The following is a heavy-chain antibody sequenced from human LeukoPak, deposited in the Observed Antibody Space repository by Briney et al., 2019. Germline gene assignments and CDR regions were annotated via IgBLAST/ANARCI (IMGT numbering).Heavy chain of an antibody. J-gene: IGHJ5*02. CDR2: ISYDGSNK. V-gene: IGHV3-30*18. CDR3: AKRGFDP. Sequence: PGGSLRLSCAASGFTFSSYGMHWVRRAPGKGLEWVAVISYDGSNKYYADSVKGRFTISRDNSKNTLYLQMNSLRAEDTAVYYCAKRGFDPWGQGTLVTVSS. CDR1: GFTFSSYG.